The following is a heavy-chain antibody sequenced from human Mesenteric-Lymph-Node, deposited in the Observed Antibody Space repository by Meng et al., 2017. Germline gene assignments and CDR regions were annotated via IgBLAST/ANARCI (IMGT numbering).Heavy chain of an antibody. CDR3: ARGGYYQPRGIYYGMDV. Sequence: ASVKVSCKASGYTFTTYTMNWVRQAPGQELEWRGWINTNTGNPTYAQGFTGRFVFSLDTSVSTAYLEISSLKAEDTAVYYCARGGYYQPRGIYYGMDVWGQGTTVTVSS. CDR1: GYTFTTYT. D-gene: IGHD3-22*01. J-gene: IGHJ6*02. CDR2: INTNTGNP. V-gene: IGHV7-4-1*02.